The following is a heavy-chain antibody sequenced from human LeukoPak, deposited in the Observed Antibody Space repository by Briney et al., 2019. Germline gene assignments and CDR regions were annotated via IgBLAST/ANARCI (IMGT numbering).Heavy chain of an antibody. V-gene: IGHV4-39*02. D-gene: IGHD4-17*01. J-gene: IGHJ5*02. Sequence: SSETLSLTWTVSGGSISSTSYYWNWIRQPPGKGLEWIGCIYYSGTTYYNPSLKSRVTISVDTSKNQFSLRVSSVTAADTAVYYCARDDYGDSNWFDPWGQGTLVTVSS. CDR3: ARDDYGDSNWFDP. CDR1: GGSISSTSYY. CDR2: IYYSGTT.